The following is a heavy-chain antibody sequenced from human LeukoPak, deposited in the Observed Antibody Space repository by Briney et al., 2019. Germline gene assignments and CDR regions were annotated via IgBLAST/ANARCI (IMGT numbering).Heavy chain of an antibody. D-gene: IGHD3-10*01. V-gene: IGHV3-23*01. Sequence: PGGSLRLSCAASGFTFNDHAMSWVRQAPGRGLEWVSAISGSGGNTYYADSVEGRFTISRDDSKNTLYLQMDRLRVEDSAVYYCVRELTSGGTFDIWGQGTMVTVSS. J-gene: IGHJ3*02. CDR3: VRELTSGGTFDI. CDR2: ISGSGGNT. CDR1: GFTFNDHA.